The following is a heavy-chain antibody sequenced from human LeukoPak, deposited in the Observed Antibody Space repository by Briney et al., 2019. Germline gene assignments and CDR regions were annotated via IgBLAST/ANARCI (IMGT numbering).Heavy chain of an antibody. CDR3: AKVGTGTPYCFDY. D-gene: IGHD1-1*01. Sequence: GGSLRLSCAASGFTVSSNYMSWVRQAPGKGLEWVSVIYSGGSTYYADSVKGRFTISRDNSKNTLYLQMNSLRAEDTAVYYCAKVGTGTPYCFDYWGQGTLVTVSS. CDR1: GFTVSSNY. J-gene: IGHJ4*02. V-gene: IGHV3-66*01. CDR2: IYSGGST.